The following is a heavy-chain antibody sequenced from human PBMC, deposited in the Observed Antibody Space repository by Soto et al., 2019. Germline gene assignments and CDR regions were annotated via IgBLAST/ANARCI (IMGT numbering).Heavy chain of an antibody. J-gene: IGHJ3*02. D-gene: IGHD6-19*01. CDR2: ISSSSSYV. CDR3: ARAGIAVAGRSAFDI. CDR1: GFTFSSYS. V-gene: IGHV3-21*01. Sequence: GGSLRLSCAASGFTFSSYSMNWVRQAPWKGLEWVSSISSSSSYVYYADSVKGRFTISRDNAKNSLYLQMNSLRAEDTAVYYCARAGIAVAGRSAFDIWGQGTMVTVSS.